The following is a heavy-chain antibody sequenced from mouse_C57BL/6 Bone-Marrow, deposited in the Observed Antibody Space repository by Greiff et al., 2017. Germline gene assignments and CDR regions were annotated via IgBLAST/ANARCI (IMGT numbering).Heavy chain of an antibody. CDR3: ARGGLLLFAY. V-gene: IGHV1-81*01. Sequence: VKLQESGAELARPGASVKLSCKASGYTFTSYGISWVKQRTGQGLEWIGEIYPRSGNTYYNEKFKGKATLTADKSSSTAYMELRSLTSEDSAVYFCARGGLLLFAYWGQGTLVTVSA. D-gene: IGHD2-3*01. J-gene: IGHJ3*01. CDR2: IYPRSGNT. CDR1: GYTFTSYG.